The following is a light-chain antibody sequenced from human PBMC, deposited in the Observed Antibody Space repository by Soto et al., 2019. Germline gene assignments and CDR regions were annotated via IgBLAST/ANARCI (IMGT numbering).Light chain of an antibody. J-gene: IGLJ2*01. CDR1: SSNIGAGYD. CDR2: DNN. V-gene: IGLV1-40*01. CDR3: QSYDTSLSVI. Sequence: QSVLTQPPSVSGAPGQRVTISCTGTSSNIGAGYDVNRYQQLPGTAPKLLIYDNNNRPSGVPDRFSGSKSGTSASLAITGLQAEDEADYYCQSYDTSLSVIFGGGTKLTVL.